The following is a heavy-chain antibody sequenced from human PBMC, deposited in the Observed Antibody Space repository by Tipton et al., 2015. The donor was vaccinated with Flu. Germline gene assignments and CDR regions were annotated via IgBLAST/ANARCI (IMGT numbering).Heavy chain of an antibody. D-gene: IGHD6-19*01. V-gene: IGHV4-4*07. Sequence: TLSLTCTVSGGSMSSYYWSWIRQPAGKGLEWIGRIYTSGSAIHNPSLKSRVTMSVDTSKNQFSLRLYSVTAADTAVYFCAREKDSRGSEYFQQWGQGTLVIVSS. CDR2: IYTSGSA. CDR1: GGSMSSYY. J-gene: IGHJ1*01. CDR3: AREKDSRGSEYFQQ.